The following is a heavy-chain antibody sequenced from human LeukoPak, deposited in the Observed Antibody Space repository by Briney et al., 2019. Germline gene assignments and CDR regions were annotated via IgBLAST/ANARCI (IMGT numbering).Heavy chain of an antibody. D-gene: IGHD5-18*01. Sequence: GGSLRLSCAASGFTFSTYSMNWVRQAPGKGLVWVSHINSDGSITSYADSVKGRFTISRDNAKNTLYLQMNSLRAEDTAVYYCARDAVDTANAVWGQGTTVTVSS. CDR3: ARDAVDTANAV. J-gene: IGHJ6*02. V-gene: IGHV3-74*01. CDR2: INSDGSIT. CDR1: GFTFSTYS.